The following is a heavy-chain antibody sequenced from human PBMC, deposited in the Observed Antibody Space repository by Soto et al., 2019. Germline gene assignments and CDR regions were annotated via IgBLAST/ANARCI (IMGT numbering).Heavy chain of an antibody. Sequence: SETLSLTCTVSGGSISSYYWSWIRQPPGKGLEWIGYIYYSGSTNYNPSLKSRVTISVDTSKNQFSLKLSSVTAADTAVYYCAREYCSGGSCYFDYWGQGTLVTVSS. V-gene: IGHV4-59*01. CDR1: GGSISSYY. D-gene: IGHD2-15*01. CDR2: IYYSGST. CDR3: AREYCSGGSCYFDY. J-gene: IGHJ4*02.